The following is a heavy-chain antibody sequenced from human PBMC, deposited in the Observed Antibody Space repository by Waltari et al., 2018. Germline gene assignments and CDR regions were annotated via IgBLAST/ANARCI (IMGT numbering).Heavy chain of an antibody. Sequence: QVQLVQSGAEVKKPGSSVKVSCKASGGTLSSYAISWVRQAPGQGLEWMGRIIPIFGTANYAQKFQGRVTITADKSTSTAYMELSSLRSEDTAVYYCARVGLSIAAAGTFDYWGQGTLVTVSS. D-gene: IGHD6-13*01. V-gene: IGHV1-69*08. J-gene: IGHJ4*02. CDR1: GGTLSSYA. CDR2: IIPIFGTA. CDR3: ARVGLSIAAAGTFDY.